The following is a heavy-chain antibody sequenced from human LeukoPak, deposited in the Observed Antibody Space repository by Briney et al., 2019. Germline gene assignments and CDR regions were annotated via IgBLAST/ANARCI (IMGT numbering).Heavy chain of an antibody. V-gene: IGHV4-30-4*08. Sequence: SETLSLTCTVSNDSIISGHHYWSWIRQSPGKGLEWIGYIFYSGRTYYNPSLKSRLAMSIDTSTNQFSVKLSSVTVADTAVYFCARYYDILSCMDVWGKGTTVTVSS. J-gene: IGHJ6*03. D-gene: IGHD3-9*01. CDR2: IFYSGRT. CDR3: ARYYDILSCMDV. CDR1: NDSIISGHHY.